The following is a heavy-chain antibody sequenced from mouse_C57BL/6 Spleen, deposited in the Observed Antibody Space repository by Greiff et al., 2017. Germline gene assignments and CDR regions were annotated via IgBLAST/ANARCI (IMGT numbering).Heavy chain of an antibody. CDR3: ARSDDYDSAWFAY. Sequence: QVQLQQPGAELVRPGSSVKLSCKASGYTFTSYWMDWVKQRPGQGLEWIGNIYPSDSETHYNQKFKDKATLTVDKSSSTAYMQLSSVTSEDSAVYYCARSDDYDSAWFAYWGQGTLVTVSA. D-gene: IGHD2-4*01. CDR2: IYPSDSET. CDR1: GYTFTSYW. V-gene: IGHV1-61*01. J-gene: IGHJ3*01.